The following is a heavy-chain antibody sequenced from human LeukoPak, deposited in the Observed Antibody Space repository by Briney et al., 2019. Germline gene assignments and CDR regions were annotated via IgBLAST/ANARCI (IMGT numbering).Heavy chain of an antibody. CDR2: ISGSGGGT. J-gene: IGHJ4*02. D-gene: IGHD1-1*01. Sequence: GGSLRLSCAGSGFTFNTYAMTWVRQAPGKGLEWVSSISGSGGGTYYADSVKGRFTISRDNSKNTLYLQMNSLRADDTAVYYCAKLTGGTGTIPFDYWGQGTLVTVSS. CDR3: AKLTGGTGTIPFDY. CDR1: GFTFNTYA. V-gene: IGHV3-23*01.